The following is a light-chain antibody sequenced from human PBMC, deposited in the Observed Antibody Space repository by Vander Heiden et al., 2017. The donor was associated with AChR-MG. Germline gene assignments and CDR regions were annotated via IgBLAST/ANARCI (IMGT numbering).Light chain of an antibody. Sequence: DTEMTQSTSSLSASVGDRVTITCRASQSISSYLDWPQQRPGKAPKLLIYAASSLQSGVPSRFSGSGSGTDFTLTISRLLPADFATYYCQDSYSTPRTLGQGTKLELK. CDR3: QDSYSTPRT. CDR1: QSISSY. CDR2: AAS. V-gene: IGKV1-39*01. J-gene: IGKJ2*02.